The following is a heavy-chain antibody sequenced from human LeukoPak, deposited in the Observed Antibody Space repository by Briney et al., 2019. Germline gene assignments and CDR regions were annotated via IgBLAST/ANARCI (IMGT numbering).Heavy chain of an antibody. CDR2: ISHAAST. D-gene: IGHD5-24*01. V-gene: IGHV4-59*11. Sequence: PSETLSLTCTVSGGPMSHHWSWIRQSPGKGLEWIGYISHAASTNYNPSLKSRVTLSIDTSRNQLSFQLTSVTAADTAVYYCAREKSPERKTWLQLGAFDVWGQGTVVTVSS. CDR1: GGPMSHH. J-gene: IGHJ3*01. CDR3: AREKSPERKTWLQLGAFDV.